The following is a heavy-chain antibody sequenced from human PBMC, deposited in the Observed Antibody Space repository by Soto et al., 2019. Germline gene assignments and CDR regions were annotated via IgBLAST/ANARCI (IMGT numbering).Heavy chain of an antibody. V-gene: IGHV4-34*01. CDR3: ARAAPRYWSGGRCYSGRDY. CDR2: INHSGST. D-gene: IGHD2-15*01. J-gene: IGHJ4*02. CDR1: GGSFSGYY. Sequence: SETLSLTCAVYGGSFSGYYWSWIRQPPGKGLEWIGEINHSGSTNYNPSLKSRVTISVDTSKNQFSLKLSSVTAADTAVYYCARAAPRYWSGGRCYSGRDYGGQGTLVTVSS.